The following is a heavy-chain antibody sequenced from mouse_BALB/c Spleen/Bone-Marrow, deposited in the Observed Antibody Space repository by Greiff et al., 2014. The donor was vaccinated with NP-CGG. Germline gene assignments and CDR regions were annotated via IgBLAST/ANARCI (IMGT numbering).Heavy chain of an antibody. D-gene: IGHD1-1*01. Sequence: VQLQQSGAELVRPGTSVKVSRKASGYALTNYLIEWVKQRPGQGLEWIGVINPGSGGSNNNEKFKGKATLTADKSSSTAYMQLSSMTSDDSAVYFCARSTTVKDYFDYWGQGTTLTVSS. CDR2: INPGSGGS. J-gene: IGHJ2*01. V-gene: IGHV1-54*01. CDR1: GYALTNYL. CDR3: ARSTTVKDYFDY.